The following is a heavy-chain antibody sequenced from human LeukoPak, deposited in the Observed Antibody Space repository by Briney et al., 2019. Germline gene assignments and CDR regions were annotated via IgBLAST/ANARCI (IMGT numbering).Heavy chain of an antibody. CDR2: IIPIFGTA. V-gene: IGHV1-69*05. D-gene: IGHD3-3*01. CDR3: AKGIGFLEWLLNYYYMDV. J-gene: IGHJ6*03. Sequence: ASVKVSCKASGGTFSSYAISWVRQAPGQGLEWMGGIIPIFGTANYAQKFQGRVTITRNTSISTAYMELSSLRSDDTAVYYCAKGIGFLEWLLNYYYMDVWGKGNTVTVSS. CDR1: GGTFSSYA.